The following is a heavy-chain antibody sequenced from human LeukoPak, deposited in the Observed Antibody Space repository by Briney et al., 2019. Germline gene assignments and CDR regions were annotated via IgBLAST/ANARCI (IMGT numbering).Heavy chain of an antibody. CDR2: VYHSGST. CDR1: GGSISSSNW. D-gene: IGHD2-15*01. V-gene: IGHV4-4*02. CDR3: ARARRVVVGAPYYFDY. J-gene: IGHJ4*02. Sequence: SETLSLTCAVSGGSISSSNWWSWVRQPPGKGLEWIGEVYHSGSTNYNPSFKSRVSISVDKSKNQFSLKLSSVTAADTAVYYCARARRVVVGAPYYFDYWGQGTLVTVSS.